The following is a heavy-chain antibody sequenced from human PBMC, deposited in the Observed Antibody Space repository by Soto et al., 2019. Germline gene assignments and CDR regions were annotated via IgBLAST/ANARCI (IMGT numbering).Heavy chain of an antibody. CDR3: AGGLGWGFDI. D-gene: IGHD3-16*01. CDR1: GFTFSDYY. V-gene: IGHV3-11*01. Sequence: QVQLVESGGGLVKPGGSLRLSCAASGFTFSDYYMRWIRQAPGKGLECISYISNSGDVIHYPDSVKGRFTISRDNARNSLFLQMNSLRVEDTAVYYCAGGLGWGFDIWGQGTMVTVSS. J-gene: IGHJ3*02. CDR2: ISNSGDVI.